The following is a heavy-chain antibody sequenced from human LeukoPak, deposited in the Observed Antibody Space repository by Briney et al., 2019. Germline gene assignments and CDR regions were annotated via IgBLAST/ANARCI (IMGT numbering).Heavy chain of an antibody. Sequence: GESLKISCKGSGYSFTSYWIGWVRQMPGKGLEWMGIICPGDSDTRYSPSFQGQVTISADKSISTAYLQWRSLKASDTAMYYCARANFDWLSYFDYWGQGTLVTVSS. CDR3: ARANFDWLSYFDY. CDR2: ICPGDSDT. V-gene: IGHV5-51*01. J-gene: IGHJ4*02. D-gene: IGHD3-9*01. CDR1: GYSFTSYW.